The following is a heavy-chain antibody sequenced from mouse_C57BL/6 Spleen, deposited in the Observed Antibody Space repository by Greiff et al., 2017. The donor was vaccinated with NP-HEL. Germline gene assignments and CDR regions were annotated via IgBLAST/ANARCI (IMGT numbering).Heavy chain of an antibody. Sequence: VQLQQSGPELVKPGASVKISCKASGYAFSSSWMNWVKQRPGKGLEWIGRIYPGDGDTNYNGKFKGKATLTADKSSSTAYMQLSSLTSEDSAVYFCARQVYYGKPFAYWGQGTLVTVSA. CDR1: GYAFSSSW. CDR2: IYPGDGDT. V-gene: IGHV1-82*01. CDR3: ARQVYYGKPFAY. J-gene: IGHJ3*01. D-gene: IGHD2-1*01.